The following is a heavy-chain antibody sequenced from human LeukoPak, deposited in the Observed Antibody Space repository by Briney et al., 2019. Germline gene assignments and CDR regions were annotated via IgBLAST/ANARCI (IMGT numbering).Heavy chain of an antibody. CDR2: INQDGSDM. CDR1: GFISNTFW. V-gene: IGHV3-7*03. Sequence: GGSLRLSCAASGFISNTFWMNWVRLTPGKGLEWVPKINQDGSDMYYVDSVKGRFFVSRDNARNLVYLQMNSLRVDDTAVYYCARDFPGIGRGTFDFWGQGTIIIVSS. J-gene: IGHJ3*01. CDR3: ARDFPGIGRGTFDF. D-gene: IGHD3-10*01.